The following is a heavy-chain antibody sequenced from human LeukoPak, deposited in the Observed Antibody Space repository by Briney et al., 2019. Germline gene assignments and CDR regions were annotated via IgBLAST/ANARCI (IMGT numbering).Heavy chain of an antibody. J-gene: IGHJ5*02. CDR2: INPSGGST. CDR1: GYTFTSYY. Sequence: ASVKVSCKASGYTFTSYYMHWVRQAPGQGLEWMGIINPSGGSTSYAQKFQGRVTMTRDTSTSTVYMELSSLRSEDTAVYYCARDGGGILTGFESRWFDPWGRGTLVTVSS. CDR3: ARDGGGILTGFESRWFDP. V-gene: IGHV1-46*01. D-gene: IGHD3-9*01.